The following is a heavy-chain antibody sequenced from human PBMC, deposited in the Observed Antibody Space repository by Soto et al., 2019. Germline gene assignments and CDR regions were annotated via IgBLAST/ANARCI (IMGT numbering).Heavy chain of an antibody. CDR2: IYYSGST. CDR3: ARSVGATFLDF. CDR1: GGSISSGGYY. D-gene: IGHD1-26*01. Sequence: SETLSLTCTVSGGSISSGGYYWSWIRQHPGKGLEWIGYIYYSGSTTYNPSLKSRVTISVDTSKNLFSLKLSSVTAADTAVYYCARSVGATFLDFWGQGTLVTVSS. V-gene: IGHV4-61*08. J-gene: IGHJ4*02.